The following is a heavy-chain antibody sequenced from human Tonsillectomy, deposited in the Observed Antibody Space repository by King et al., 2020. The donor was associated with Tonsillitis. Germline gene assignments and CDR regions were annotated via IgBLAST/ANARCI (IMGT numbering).Heavy chain of an antibody. CDR2: IYYSGST. CDR3: ARVGGVPAAITLINYYGMDV. V-gene: IGHV4-59*01. D-gene: IGHD2-2*02. Sequence: QLQESGPGLVKPSETLSLTCTVSGGSISSYYWSWIRQSPGKGLEWIGYIYYSGSTNYNPSLKSRVTISVDTSKNQFSLKLISVTAADTAVYYCARVGGVPAAITLINYYGMDVWGQGTTVTVSS. CDR1: GGSISSYY. J-gene: IGHJ6*02.